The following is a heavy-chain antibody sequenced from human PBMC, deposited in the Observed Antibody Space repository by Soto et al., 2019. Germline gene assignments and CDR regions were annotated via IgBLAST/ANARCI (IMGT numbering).Heavy chain of an antibody. V-gene: IGHV1-2*02. CDR3: ARDHIAGTEYYYYGMDV. CDR1: GYTFTGYY. CDR2: INPNSGGT. Sequence: QVQLVQSGAEVKKPGASVKVSCKASGYTFTGYYMHWVRQAPGQGLEWMGWINPNSGGTNYAQKFQGRVTMTRDTSLSTAYMELSRLRSDDTAVYYCARDHIAGTEYYYYGMDVWGQGTTVTVSS. D-gene: IGHD1-20*01. J-gene: IGHJ6*02.